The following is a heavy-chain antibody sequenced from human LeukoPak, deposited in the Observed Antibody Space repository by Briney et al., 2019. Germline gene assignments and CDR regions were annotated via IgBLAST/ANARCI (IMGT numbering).Heavy chain of an antibody. CDR3: ARGFEYGDGFDY. V-gene: IGHV3-72*01. CDR1: GFSLSNNY. Sequence: GGSLRLSCAASGFSLSNNYMDWVRQAPGKGLEWVGRTRNSADSYTTEYAASVRGRFIISRDDSKNSLFLQMNSLKTEDTAVYFCARGFEYGDGFDYWGQGTLVTASS. CDR2: TRNSADSYTT. J-gene: IGHJ4*02. D-gene: IGHD4-17*01.